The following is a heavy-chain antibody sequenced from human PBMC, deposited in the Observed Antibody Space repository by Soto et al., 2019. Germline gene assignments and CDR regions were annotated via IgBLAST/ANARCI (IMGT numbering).Heavy chain of an antibody. CDR3: ATVLILGARGWFDP. J-gene: IGHJ5*02. CDR2: IYYSGST. CDR1: GDSIISSSYY. D-gene: IGHD1-26*01. V-gene: IGHV4-39*01. Sequence: PSETLSLTCTVSGDSIISSSYYWGWIRQPPGKGLEWIGSIYYSGSTYDNPSLKSRVTISVDTSKNQFSLKLTSVTAADTAVYYCATVLILGARGWFDPWGQGTLVTVSS.